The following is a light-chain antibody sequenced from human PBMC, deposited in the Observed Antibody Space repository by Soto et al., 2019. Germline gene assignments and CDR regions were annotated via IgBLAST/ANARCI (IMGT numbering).Light chain of an antibody. CDR1: QSVSSN. V-gene: IGKV3-15*01. J-gene: IGKJ1*01. CDR2: GAS. Sequence: EIVMTQSPATLSVSPGERATLSCRASQSVSSNLAWYQQKPGQAPRLLIYGASTRATGIPARFGGSGSGTEFTLTISSLQSEDFAVYYCQQYHNLWTFGQGTKVDIK. CDR3: QQYHNLWT.